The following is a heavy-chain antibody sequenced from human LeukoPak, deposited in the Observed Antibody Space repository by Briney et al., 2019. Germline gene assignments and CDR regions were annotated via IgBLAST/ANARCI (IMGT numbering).Heavy chain of an antibody. Sequence: GASVKVSCKASGYTFTGYYMHWVRQAPGQGLEWMGWINPNSGGTNYAQKFQGRVTVTRDTSISTAYMELSRLRSDDTAVYYCARAPSSSLHGAFDIWGQGTMVTVSS. CDR1: GYTFTGYY. CDR2: INPNSGGT. V-gene: IGHV1-2*02. D-gene: IGHD6-6*01. CDR3: ARAPSSSLHGAFDI. J-gene: IGHJ3*02.